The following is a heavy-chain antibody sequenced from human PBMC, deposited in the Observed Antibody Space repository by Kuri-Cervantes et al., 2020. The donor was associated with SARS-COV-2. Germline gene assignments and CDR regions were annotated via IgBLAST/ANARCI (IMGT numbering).Heavy chain of an antibody. CDR2: IYTSGST. V-gene: IGHV4-4*07. D-gene: IGHD2-2*01. CDR3: ARGVYWPRTYQPGHGFDP. CDR1: GGSISSYY. Sequence: GSLRLSCTVSGGSISSYYWSWIRQPAGKGLEWIGRIYTSGSTNYNPSLKSRVTMSVDTSKNQFSLKLSSVTAADTAVYYCARGVYWPRTYQPGHGFDPWGQGTLVTVSS. J-gene: IGHJ5*02.